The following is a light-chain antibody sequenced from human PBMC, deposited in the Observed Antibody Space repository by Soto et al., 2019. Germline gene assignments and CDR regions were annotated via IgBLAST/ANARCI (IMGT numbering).Light chain of an antibody. CDR1: PTISSW. Sequence: DIQMTQSPSTLSGSVGDRVTITCRASPTISSWMAWYQQKPGKAPNLLIYKASTLKSGVPSRFSGSGSGTEFSLTISSLQPDDFATYYCQHYNSYSEAFGQGTKVELK. CDR2: KAS. V-gene: IGKV1-5*03. CDR3: QHYNSYSEA. J-gene: IGKJ1*01.